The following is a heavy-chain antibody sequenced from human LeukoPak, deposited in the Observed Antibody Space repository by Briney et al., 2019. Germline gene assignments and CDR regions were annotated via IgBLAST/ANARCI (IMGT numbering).Heavy chain of an antibody. J-gene: IGHJ6*03. CDR1: GYTFTGYY. CDR2: INPNSGGT. CDR3: ARARRDYDFWSGYYTGTPYYYYMDV. Sequence: ASVKVSCKASGYTFTGYYMHWVRQAPGQGLEWMGWINPNSGGTNYAQKFQGRVTMTRDTSISTAYMELSRLRSDDTAVYYCARARRDYDFWSGYYTGTPYYYYMDVWGEGTTVTVSS. D-gene: IGHD3-3*01. V-gene: IGHV1-2*02.